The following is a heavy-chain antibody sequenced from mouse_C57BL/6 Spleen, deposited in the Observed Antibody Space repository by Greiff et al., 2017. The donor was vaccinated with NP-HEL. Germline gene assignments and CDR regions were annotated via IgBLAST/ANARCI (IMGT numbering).Heavy chain of an antibody. V-gene: IGHV1-52*01. J-gene: IGHJ3*01. CDR1: GYTFTSYW. Sequence: QVQLQQPGAELVRPGSSVKLSCKASGYTFTSYWMHWVKQRPIQGLEWIGNIDPSDSETHYNQKFKDKATLTVDKSSSTAYMQLSSLTSEYSAVDKCARGGKSNAWCAYWGQGTLVTVSA. CDR2: IDPSDSET. CDR3: ARGGKSNAWCAY. D-gene: IGHD2-5*01.